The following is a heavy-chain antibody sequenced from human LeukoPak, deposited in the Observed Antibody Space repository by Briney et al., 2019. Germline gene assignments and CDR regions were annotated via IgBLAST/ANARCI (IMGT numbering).Heavy chain of an antibody. CDR1: GGSISSYY. CDR3: ASASTWNYYHMDV. V-gene: IGHV4-59*01. J-gene: IGHJ6*03. CDR2: RYYSGST. Sequence: SETLSLTCTVSGGSISSYYWSWIRQPPGKGLEWIGYRYYSGSTNYNPSLKSRVTISVDTSKNQFSLKRSSVTAADTAVYYCASASTWNYYHMDVWRKATTVTASS. D-gene: IGHD5-12*01.